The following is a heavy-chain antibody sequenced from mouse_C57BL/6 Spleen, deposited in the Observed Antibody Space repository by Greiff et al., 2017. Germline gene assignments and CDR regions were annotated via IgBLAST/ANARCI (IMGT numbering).Heavy chain of an antibody. D-gene: IGHD1-2*01. Sequence: QVQLQQPGAELVKPGSSVKLSCKASGYTFTSYWMHWVKQRPIQGLEWIGNIDPSDSETHYNQKFKVKATLTVDKSSSTAYMQLSSLTSEDAAVYYYANVRLDYWGQGTTLTVSS. V-gene: IGHV1-52*01. CDR2: IDPSDSET. CDR1: GYTFTSYW. J-gene: IGHJ2*01. CDR3: ANVRLDY.